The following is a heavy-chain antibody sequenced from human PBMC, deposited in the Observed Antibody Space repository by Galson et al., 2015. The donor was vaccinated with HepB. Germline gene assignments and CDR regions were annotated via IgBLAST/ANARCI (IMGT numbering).Heavy chain of an antibody. D-gene: IGHD3-16*01. V-gene: IGHV2-5*02. Sequence: PALVKPTQTLTLTCTFSGFSLRTSGVGVGWIRQPPGKALEWLALIYGDGGERYRPSLKSRLTITKDTSKNQVVLTMTSMDPVDTATYYCVHVVVTFGGVTFDYWGQGSLVTVSS. CDR3: VHVVVTFGGVTFDY. CDR2: IYGDGGE. J-gene: IGHJ4*02. CDR1: GFSLRTSGVG.